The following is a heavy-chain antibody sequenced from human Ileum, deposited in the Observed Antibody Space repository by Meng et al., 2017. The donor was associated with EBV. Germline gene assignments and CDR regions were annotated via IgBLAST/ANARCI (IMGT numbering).Heavy chain of an antibody. V-gene: IGHV3-30*18. CDR3: AKGNGGYSAYDTEYFFDY. CDR2: ISYDGSNK. Sequence: QVHLVESGGGVVQPGRXXGLSCAASGFTFNKYGMYWVRQAPGKGLDWVAVISYDGSNKYYADSVKGRLAISRDNSKNTVYLQMNSLRPEDTAVYYCAKGNGGYSAYDTEYFFDYWGQGTLVTVSS. J-gene: IGHJ4*02. CDR1: GFTFNKYG. D-gene: IGHD5-12*01.